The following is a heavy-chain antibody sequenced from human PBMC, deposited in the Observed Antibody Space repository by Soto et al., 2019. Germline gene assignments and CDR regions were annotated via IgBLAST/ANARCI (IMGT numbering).Heavy chain of an antibody. CDR2: IWYDGSNK. D-gene: IGHD4-4*01. J-gene: IGHJ6*02. Sequence: QVQLVESGGGVVQPGRSLRLSCAASGFTFSSYGMHWVRQAPGKGLEGVAVIWYDGSNKYYADSVKGRFTISRDNSKNTLYLQMNSLRAEDTAVYYCARVVTTTLYYYYGMDVWGQGTTVTVSS. V-gene: IGHV3-33*01. CDR1: GFTFSSYG. CDR3: ARVVTTTLYYYYGMDV.